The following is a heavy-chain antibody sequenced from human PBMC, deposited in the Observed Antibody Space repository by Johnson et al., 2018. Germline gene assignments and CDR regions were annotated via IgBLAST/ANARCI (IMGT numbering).Heavy chain of an antibody. D-gene: IGHD2-2*01. V-gene: IGHV4-34*01. CDR2: IDDGGST. J-gene: IGHJ6*03. Sequence: QVQLQQWGAGLLKPTETLSLTCAVYGGSFSGYSWSWIRQSPGKGLEWIGDIDDGGSTRYNPSLKRRVTISADRSKNQFSLEVSSVTAADTAIYYGATARVQLLLGTYYYYMDVWGKGTTVTVSS. CDR3: ATARVQLLLGTYYYYMDV. CDR1: GGSFSGYS.